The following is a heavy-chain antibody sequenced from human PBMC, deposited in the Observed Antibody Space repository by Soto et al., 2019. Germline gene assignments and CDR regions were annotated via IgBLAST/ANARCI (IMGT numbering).Heavy chain of an antibody. V-gene: IGHV3-33*01. Sequence: ESGGGVVQPGRSLRLSCAASGFTFSSYGMHWVRQAPGKGLEWVAVIWYDGSNKYYADSVKGRFTISRDNSKNTLYLQMNSLRAEDTAVYYCARVGCGGDCYPDYWGQGTLVTVSS. D-gene: IGHD2-21*02. CDR3: ARVGCGGDCYPDY. J-gene: IGHJ4*02. CDR2: IWYDGSNK. CDR1: GFTFSSYG.